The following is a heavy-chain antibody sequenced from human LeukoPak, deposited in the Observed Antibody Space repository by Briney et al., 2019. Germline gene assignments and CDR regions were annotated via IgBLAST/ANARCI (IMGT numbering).Heavy chain of an antibody. CDR3: AADLSNPRMGASYLDS. CDR2: IIVGSGAT. V-gene: IGHV1-58*01. D-gene: IGHD3-16*01. Sequence: SVKVSCKASGFTSTNFTVQWVRQARGQRLEWIGWIIVGSGATKCAQAFQERVTITRDLSTTTLYMELRSLTSGDTAVYYCAADLSNPRMGASYLDSWGQGTLVTVSS. CDR1: GFTSTNFT. J-gene: IGHJ4*02.